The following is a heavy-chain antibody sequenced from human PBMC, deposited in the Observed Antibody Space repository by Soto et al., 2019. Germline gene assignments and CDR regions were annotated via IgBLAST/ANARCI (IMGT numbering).Heavy chain of an antibody. CDR3: ARAIRVATITSVPFDY. Sequence: QVQLQESGPGLVKPSQTLSLTCTVSGGSISSGGYYWSWIRQHPGKGLEWIGYIYYSGSTYYNPSLKSRVTISVDTSKNQFSLKLSSVTAADTAVYYCARAIRVATITSVPFDYWGQGTLVTVSS. D-gene: IGHD5-12*01. J-gene: IGHJ4*02. V-gene: IGHV4-31*03. CDR2: IYYSGST. CDR1: GGSISSGGYY.